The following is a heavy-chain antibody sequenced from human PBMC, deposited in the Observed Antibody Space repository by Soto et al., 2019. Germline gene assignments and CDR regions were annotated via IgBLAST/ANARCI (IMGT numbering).Heavy chain of an antibody. Sequence: ASVKVSCKVSGYTLTELSMHWVRQAPGKGREGMGGLDPEDGETIYAQKFQGRVTMTEDTSTDTAYMELSNLRSDDTAVYYCAKADRNNAGRFSYYYMDVWGTGTMVTVSS. J-gene: IGHJ6*03. CDR1: GYTLTELS. D-gene: IGHD1-1*01. V-gene: IGHV1-24*01. CDR3: AKADRNNAGRFSYYYMDV. CDR2: LDPEDGET.